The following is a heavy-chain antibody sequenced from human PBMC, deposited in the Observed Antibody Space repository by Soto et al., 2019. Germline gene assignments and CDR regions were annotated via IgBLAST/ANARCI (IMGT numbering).Heavy chain of an antibody. V-gene: IGHV3-9*01. CDR1: GFTFDDYA. Sequence: PGGSLRLSCAASGFTFDDYAMHWVRQAPGKGLEWVSGISWNSGSIGYADSVKGRFTISRDNAKNSLYLQMNSLRAEDTALYYCAKGDSSSFNYFDYWGQGTLVTVSS. CDR3: AKGDSSSFNYFDY. J-gene: IGHJ4*02. CDR2: ISWNSGSI. D-gene: IGHD6-13*01.